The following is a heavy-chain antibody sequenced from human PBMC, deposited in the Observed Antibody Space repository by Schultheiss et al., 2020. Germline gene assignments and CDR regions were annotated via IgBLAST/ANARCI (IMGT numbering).Heavy chain of an antibody. J-gene: IGHJ4*02. D-gene: IGHD2-8*01. Sequence: GESLKISCAASGFTFSSYGMHWVRQAPGKGLEWVAVIWYDGSNKYYADSVKGRFTISRDNSKNTLYLQMNSLRAEDTAVYYCARGEGYCTNGVCLYYFDYWGQGTLVTVSS. CDR2: IWYDGSNK. CDR3: ARGEGYCTNGVCLYYFDY. CDR1: GFTFSSYG. V-gene: IGHV3-33*01.